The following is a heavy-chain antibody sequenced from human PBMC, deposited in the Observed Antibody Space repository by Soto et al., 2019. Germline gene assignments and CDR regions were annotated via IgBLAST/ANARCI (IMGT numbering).Heavy chain of an antibody. Sequence: ASVKVSCKASGGTFSSYAISWVRQAPGQGLEWMGGIIPIFGTANYAQKFQGRVTITADESTSTAYMELSSLRSEDTAVYYCARALAAGTAPWFDPWGQGTLGTVSA. CDR1: GGTFSSYA. J-gene: IGHJ5*02. D-gene: IGHD6-13*01. V-gene: IGHV1-69*13. CDR2: IIPIFGTA. CDR3: ARALAAGTAPWFDP.